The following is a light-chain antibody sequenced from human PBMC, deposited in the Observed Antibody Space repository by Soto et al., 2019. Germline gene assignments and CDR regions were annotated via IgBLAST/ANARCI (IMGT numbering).Light chain of an antibody. Sequence: EIVLTQSPGTLSLSPGERDTLSCRASQSVDSTSLAWYQHKPGQAPRLLIYGASSRASGIPDRFCGSGSETDFTLTINRLEPEDFAVYYCQQYGNSPLTFGLGTKV. CDR2: GAS. CDR1: QSVDSTS. V-gene: IGKV3-20*01. J-gene: IGKJ1*01. CDR3: QQYGNSPLT.